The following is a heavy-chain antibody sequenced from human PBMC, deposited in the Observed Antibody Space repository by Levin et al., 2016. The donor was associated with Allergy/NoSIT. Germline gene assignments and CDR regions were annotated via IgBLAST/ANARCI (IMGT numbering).Heavy chain of an antibody. Sequence: GESLKISCAASGFTFSSYAMSWVRQAPGKGLEWVSAISGSGGSTYYADSVKGRFTISRDNSKNTLYLQMNSLRAEDTAVYYCAKDRAGMVRGVIITMNNWFDPWGQGTLVTVSS. J-gene: IGHJ5*02. V-gene: IGHV3-23*01. CDR1: GFTFSSYA. CDR2: ISGSGGST. CDR3: AKDRAGMVRGVIITMNNWFDP. D-gene: IGHD3-10*01.